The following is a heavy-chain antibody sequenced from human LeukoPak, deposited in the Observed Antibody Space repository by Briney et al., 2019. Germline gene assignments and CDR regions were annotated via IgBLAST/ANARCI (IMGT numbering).Heavy chain of an antibody. CDR2: ISRSGGST. Sequence: PGGSLRLSCAASGFTFSSYAMSWVRQAPGKGLEWVSAISRSGGSTYYADSVKGRFTISRDNSKNTLYLQMNSLRAEDTAVYYCAKDLDCSSTSCYPDYWGQGTLVTVSS. D-gene: IGHD2-2*01. J-gene: IGHJ4*02. CDR1: GFTFSSYA. CDR3: AKDLDCSSTSCYPDY. V-gene: IGHV3-23*01.